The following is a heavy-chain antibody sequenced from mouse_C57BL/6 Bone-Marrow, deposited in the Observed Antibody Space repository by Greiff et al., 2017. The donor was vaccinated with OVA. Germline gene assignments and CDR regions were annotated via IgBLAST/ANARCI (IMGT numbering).Heavy chain of an antibody. CDR3: ARGVYYFDY. V-gene: IGHV1-19*01. CDR1: GYTFTDYY. CDR2: INPYNGGT. Sequence: VQLKESGPVLVKPGASVKMSCKASGYTFTDYYMNWVKQSHGKSLEWIGVINPYNGGTSYNQTFKGKATLTVDKSSSTAYMELNSLTSEDSAVYYCARGVYYFDYWGKGTTLTVSS. J-gene: IGHJ2*01.